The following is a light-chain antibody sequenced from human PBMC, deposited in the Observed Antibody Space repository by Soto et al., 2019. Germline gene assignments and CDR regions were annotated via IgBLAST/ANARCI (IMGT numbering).Light chain of an antibody. CDR3: QQYYSFPWT. CDR2: DAS. V-gene: IGKV1-5*01. Sequence: DIQMTQSPSTLSASVGDRVAMTFRASQSINSWLAWYQQKPGKAPKLLIYDASSLASGVPSRFSGSGSGTDFTLTISCLQSEDFATYYCQQYYSFPWTFGQGTKVDI. CDR1: QSINSW. J-gene: IGKJ1*01.